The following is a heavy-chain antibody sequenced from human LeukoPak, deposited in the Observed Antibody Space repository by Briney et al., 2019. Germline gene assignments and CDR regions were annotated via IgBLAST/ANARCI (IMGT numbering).Heavy chain of an antibody. J-gene: IGHJ4*02. Sequence: TSETLSLTCTVSGGSISSYYWSWIRQPPGKGLEWIGYIYYSGSTNYNPSLKSRVTISVDTSKNQFSLKLSSVTAEDTAVYYCARDGAPYYYDSSGPYPGDYWGQGTLVTVSS. CDR2: IYYSGST. CDR1: GGSISSYY. V-gene: IGHV4-59*01. CDR3: ARDGAPYYYDSSGPYPGDY. D-gene: IGHD3-22*01.